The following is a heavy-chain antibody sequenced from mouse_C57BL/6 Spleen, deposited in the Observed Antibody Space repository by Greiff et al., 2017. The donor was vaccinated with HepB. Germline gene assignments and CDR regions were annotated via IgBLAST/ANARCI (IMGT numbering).Heavy chain of an antibody. CDR1: GYTFTDYY. CDR3: AREGITTVVERYFDY. CDR2: INPNNGGT. J-gene: IGHJ2*01. D-gene: IGHD1-1*01. V-gene: IGHV1-26*01. Sequence: EVQLQQSGPELVKPGASVKISCKASGYTFTDYYMNWVKQSHGKSLEWIGDINPNNGGTSYNQKFKGKATLTVDKSSSTAYMELRSLTSEDSAVYYCAREGITTVVERYFDYWGQGTTLTVSS.